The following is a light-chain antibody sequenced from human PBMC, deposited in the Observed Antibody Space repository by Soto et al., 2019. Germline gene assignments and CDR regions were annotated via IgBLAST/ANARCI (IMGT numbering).Light chain of an antibody. Sequence: DIQMTQSPSSLSASVGDRVTITCRASQSISSYLNWYQQKPGKAPKLLIYAASSLQSGVPSRFSGSGSGTDFTLTISSLQPEDFATYYCQQSYSTPPVYTFGQGTKRESK. CDR2: AAS. CDR3: QQSYSTPPVYT. V-gene: IGKV1-39*01. J-gene: IGKJ2*01. CDR1: QSISSY.